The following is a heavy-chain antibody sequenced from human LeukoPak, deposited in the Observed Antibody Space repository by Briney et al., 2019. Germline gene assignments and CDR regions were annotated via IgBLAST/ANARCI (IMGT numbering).Heavy chain of an antibody. Sequence: SETLSLTCTVSGGSISSSSYYWGWIRQPPGKGLEWIGSIYYSGSTYYNPSLKSRVTISVDTSKNQFSLKLSSVTAADTAVYYCARGYYDFWSGYYHFDYWGQGTLVTVSS. CDR2: IYYSGST. CDR1: GGSISSSSYY. D-gene: IGHD3-3*01. J-gene: IGHJ4*02. CDR3: ARGYYDFWSGYYHFDY. V-gene: IGHV4-39*07.